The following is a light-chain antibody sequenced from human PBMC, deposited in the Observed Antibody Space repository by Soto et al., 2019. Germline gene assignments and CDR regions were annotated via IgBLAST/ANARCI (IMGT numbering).Light chain of an antibody. Sequence: QSALTQPASVSGSPGQSITISRTGTSSDVGAYNYVSWFQQHPGKAPTLIISEVSNRPSGVSNRFSGSKSGNAASLTISGLQAEDEADYFCFSFTTDWTHVFGTGTKVTVL. V-gene: IGLV2-14*01. CDR3: FSFTTDWTHV. CDR1: SSDVGAYNY. J-gene: IGLJ1*01. CDR2: EVS.